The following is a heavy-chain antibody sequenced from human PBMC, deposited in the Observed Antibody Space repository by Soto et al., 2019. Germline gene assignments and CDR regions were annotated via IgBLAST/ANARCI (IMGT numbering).Heavy chain of an antibody. V-gene: IGHV3-30*18. J-gene: IGHJ1*01. Sequence: GGSLRLSCAASGFTFSSYGMHWVRQAPGKGLEWVAVISYDGSNKYYADSVKGRFTISRDNSKNTLYLQMNSLRAEDTAMYYCAEDLEFLSKGHPWPQPYFQHWG. D-gene: IGHD3-3*01. CDR2: ISYDGSNK. CDR3: AEDLEFLSKGHPWPQPYFQH. CDR1: GFTFSSYG.